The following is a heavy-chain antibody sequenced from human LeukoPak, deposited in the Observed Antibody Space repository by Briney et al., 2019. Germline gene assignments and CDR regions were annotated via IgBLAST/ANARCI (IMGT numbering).Heavy chain of an antibody. V-gene: IGHV4-59*01. Sequence: SETLSLNCTVSGCSISSYYWSWIRQPPGKGLVWIGYIYYSGSTNYNPSLNSLVTISVDTSKNHFSLKLSSVTAADTAVYYCARDSTDSSSWYFGWFDPWGQGTLVTVSS. CDR2: IYYSGST. CDR1: GCSISSYY. CDR3: ARDSTDSSSWYFGWFDP. D-gene: IGHD6-13*01. J-gene: IGHJ5*02.